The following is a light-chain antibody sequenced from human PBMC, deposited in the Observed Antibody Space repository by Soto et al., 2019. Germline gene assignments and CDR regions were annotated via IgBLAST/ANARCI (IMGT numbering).Light chain of an antibody. Sequence: QSSLTQAPSASGAPGQRITISCSGDTSNIESHPVNWFQQVPGAAPKLLIKTNNQRPSGVPDRFSGSKSGASASLAIRGLQSEDEGTYYCATWDDSRNGVFGSGTKVTVL. J-gene: IGLJ1*01. CDR1: TSNIESHP. CDR3: ATWDDSRNGV. V-gene: IGLV1-44*01. CDR2: TNN.